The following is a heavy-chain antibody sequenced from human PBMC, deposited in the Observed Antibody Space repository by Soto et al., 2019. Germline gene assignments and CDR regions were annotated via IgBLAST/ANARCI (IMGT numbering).Heavy chain of an antibody. V-gene: IGHV1-3*01. CDR1: GYTFTSYA. J-gene: IGHJ6*02. CDR3: ATTGGYSGYDDGNYYYYGMDV. CDR2: INAGNGNT. Sequence: QVPLVQSGAEVKKPGASVKVSCKASGYTFTSYAMHWVRQAPGQRLEWMGWINAGNGNTKYSQKFQGRVTITRDTSASTAYMELSSLRSEDTAVYYCATTGGYSGYDDGNYYYYGMDVWGQGTTVTVSS. D-gene: IGHD5-12*01.